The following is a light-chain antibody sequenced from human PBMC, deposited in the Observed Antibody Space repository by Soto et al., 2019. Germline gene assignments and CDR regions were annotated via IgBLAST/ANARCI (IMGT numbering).Light chain of an antibody. CDR2: GNI. V-gene: IGLV1-40*01. CDR1: SSNIGAGYD. J-gene: IGLJ1*01. CDR3: SSYTDSSNYV. Sequence: QSVLTQPPSVSGAPGQRVTISCTGSSSNIGAGYDVHWYQQRPGTAPKLLIFGNINRPSGVPDRFSGSRSGNTASLTISGLQAEDEADYYCSSYTDSSNYVFGTGTKVTVL.